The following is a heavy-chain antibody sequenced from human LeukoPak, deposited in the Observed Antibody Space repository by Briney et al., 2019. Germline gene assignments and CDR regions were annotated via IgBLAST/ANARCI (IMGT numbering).Heavy chain of an antibody. CDR3: ARALYYDSSGYYSSSYYYFQH. CDR2: IHSNSGGT. Sequence: ASVLVSCKASRYTFTSYYLHWVRPPLAQRLEWIGWIHSNSGGTNYAQNVRGRVTMTRDTSISTSYMELSRLRSDDPAEYYCARALYYDSSGYYSSSYYYFQHWGQGPLVTVST. D-gene: IGHD3-22*01. CDR1: RYTFTSYY. J-gene: IGHJ1*01. V-gene: IGHV1-2*02.